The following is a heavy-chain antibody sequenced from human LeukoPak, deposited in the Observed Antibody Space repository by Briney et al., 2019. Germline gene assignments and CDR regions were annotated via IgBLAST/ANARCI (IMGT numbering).Heavy chain of an antibody. V-gene: IGHV4-39*01. J-gene: IGHJ4*02. CDR3: ARPDIATSGTKIDY. D-gene: IGHD6-13*01. Sequence: SETLSLTCTVSGGSISSSYYYWGWIRQPPGKGLEWIGSIYYSGGTYYNPSLKSRVTISVDTSKNQFSLKLSSMTAANTAVYYCARPDIATSGTKIDYWGLGTLVTVSS. CDR2: IYYSGGT. CDR1: GGSISSSYYY.